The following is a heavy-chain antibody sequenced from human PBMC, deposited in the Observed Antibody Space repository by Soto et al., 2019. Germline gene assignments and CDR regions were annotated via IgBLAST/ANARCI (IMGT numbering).Heavy chain of an antibody. CDR2: ISDRGDTT. V-gene: IGHV3-23*01. Sequence: EVQLLESGGGLVQPGGSLKLCCAASGFTISSNAMYWVRQAPGKGLEWVSAISDRGDTTHYADSVKGRFTISRDTSKNTLYLQLNALRADDTAVYYCAKDKPGTTSFDYWGQGTLVTVSS. CDR1: GFTISSNA. J-gene: IGHJ4*02. CDR3: AKDKPGTTSFDY. D-gene: IGHD1-1*01.